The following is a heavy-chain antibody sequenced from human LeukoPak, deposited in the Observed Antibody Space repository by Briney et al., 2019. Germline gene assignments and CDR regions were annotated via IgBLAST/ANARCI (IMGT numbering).Heavy chain of an antibody. J-gene: IGHJ5*02. Sequence: SETLSLTCAVYGGTFSGYYWSWIRQPPGKGLEGIGEINHSGSTKYNPSLKSRVTISVDTSKNQFSLKLSYVAAADTAVYYCAREQITILMRHWFDPWGQGTLVTVSS. CDR1: GGTFSGYY. V-gene: IGHV4-34*01. CDR3: AREQITILMRHWFDP. D-gene: IGHD3-3*01. CDR2: INHSGST.